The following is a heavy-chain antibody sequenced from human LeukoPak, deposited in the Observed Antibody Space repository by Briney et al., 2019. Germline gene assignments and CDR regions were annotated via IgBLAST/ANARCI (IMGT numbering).Heavy chain of an antibody. J-gene: IGHJ4*02. CDR3: ARDSFETDIDY. CDR2: IKEDGSEK. Sequence: GGSLRLSCAASGFAFSRYWMSWVRQAPGKGLECVANIKEDGSEKNYVDSVKGRFTISRDDAKNSLYLQMNNLRAEDTAVYYCARDSFETDIDYWGQGTLVTVSS. CDR1: GFAFSRYW. D-gene: IGHD1-14*01. V-gene: IGHV3-7*01.